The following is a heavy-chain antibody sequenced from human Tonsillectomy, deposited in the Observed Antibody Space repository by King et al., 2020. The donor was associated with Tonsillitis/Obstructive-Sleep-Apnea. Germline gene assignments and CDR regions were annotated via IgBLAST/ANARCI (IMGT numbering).Heavy chain of an antibody. D-gene: IGHD3-10*01. V-gene: IGHV1-2*02. CDR2: IDPNSACT. J-gene: IGHJ4*02. Sequence: QLVQSGAEVKKPGASVKVSCTPSPANGHYVHWVRPAPGQGLEGGGGIDPNSACTKYAQKFQARVTMTRDTSINTAYMELSSLSSDETAVYYCAQVRGGWGQGTLLTVSS. CDR1: PANGHY. CDR3: AQVRGG.